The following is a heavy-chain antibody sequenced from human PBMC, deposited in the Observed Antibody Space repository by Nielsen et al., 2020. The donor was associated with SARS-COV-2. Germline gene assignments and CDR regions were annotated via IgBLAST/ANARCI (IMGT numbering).Heavy chain of an antibody. CDR1: GFTFSSYA. CDR2: ISGSGGST. D-gene: IGHD3-10*01. J-gene: IGHJ6*02. V-gene: IGHV3-23*01. Sequence: GGSLRLSCAASGFTFSSYAMSWVRQAPGKGLEWVSAISGSGGSTYYADSVKGRFTISRDNSKNTLYLQMNSLRVEDTAVYYCAGGSGSYSYYYGMDVWGQGTTVTVSS. CDR3: AGGSGSYSYYYGMDV.